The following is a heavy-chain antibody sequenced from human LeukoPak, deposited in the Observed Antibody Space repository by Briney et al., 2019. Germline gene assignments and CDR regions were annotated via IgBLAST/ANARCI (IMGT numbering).Heavy chain of an antibody. CDR3: ARDSDNLTGSKSHFDY. CDR2: IIPIFDTA. J-gene: IGHJ4*02. D-gene: IGHD3-9*01. Sequence: SVKVSCKTSGGTFSSYAISWVRQAPGQGLEWIGDIIPIFDTANYAQKFQGRVTITADESATTSYMELSSLRSEDTAVYYCARDSDNLTGSKSHFDYWGQGTLVTVSS. V-gene: IGHV1-69*13. CDR1: GGTFSSYA.